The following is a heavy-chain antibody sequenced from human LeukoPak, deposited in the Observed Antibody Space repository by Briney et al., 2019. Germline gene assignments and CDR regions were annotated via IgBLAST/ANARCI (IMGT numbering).Heavy chain of an antibody. CDR3: ARERFREAARPHFDY. J-gene: IGHJ4*02. CDR2: IIPIFGTA. Sequence: SVKVSCKASGYTFTSYGISWVRQAPGQGLEWMGGIIPIFGTANYAQKFQGRVTITADESTSTAYMELSSLRSEDTAVYYCARERFREAARPHFDYWGQGTLVTVSS. V-gene: IGHV1-69*13. D-gene: IGHD6-6*01. CDR1: GYTFTSYG.